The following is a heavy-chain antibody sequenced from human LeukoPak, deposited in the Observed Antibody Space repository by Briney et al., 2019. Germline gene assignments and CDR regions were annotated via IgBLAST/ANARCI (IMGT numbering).Heavy chain of an antibody. V-gene: IGHV4-59*11. CDR2: IYYTGTT. D-gene: IGHD2-2*01. Sequence: SETLSLTCTVGGGSLSGHYWGWIRQPPGKGLELVGPIYYTGTTFYNPSLNSRVTITLDTSRNQFSLRLTSVIAADTAVYYCARFSWGCSTASCYLTNWGQGALVTVSS. CDR3: ARFSWGCSTASCYLTN. CDR1: GGSLSGHY. J-gene: IGHJ4*02.